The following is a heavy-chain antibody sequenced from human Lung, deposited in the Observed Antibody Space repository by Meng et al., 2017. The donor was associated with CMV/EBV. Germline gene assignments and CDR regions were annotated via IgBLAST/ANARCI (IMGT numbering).Heavy chain of an antibody. CDR1: GSTSSSYA. V-gene: IGHV3-30-3*01. J-gene: IGHJ4*02. D-gene: IGHD6-13*01. Sequence: SCVASGSTSSSYAMHWVPQPPGRRLGWGAFISYDGGKKYYTDSLKGRFTISRDNSNNALYLQISSLRADDTAVYYCVRSYAPYTSGWYGVWGQGTLVTVSS. CDR2: ISYDGGKK. CDR3: VRSYAPYTSGWYGV.